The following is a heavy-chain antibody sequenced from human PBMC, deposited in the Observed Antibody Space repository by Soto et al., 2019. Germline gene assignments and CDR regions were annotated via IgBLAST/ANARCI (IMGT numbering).Heavy chain of an antibody. D-gene: IGHD4-17*01. V-gene: IGHV3-53*01. CDR2: IYSGGTT. CDR3: ARLGDNGDHQPSWFFDL. CDR1: GFTVSSSY. J-gene: IGHJ2*01. Sequence: VGSLRLSCAASGFTVSSSYMGWVRQAPGKGLEWVSVIYSGGTTYYTASVKGRLTISRDNSKNTLYLQMSSLRADDTAVYYCARLGDNGDHQPSWFFDLWGRGTLVTVSS.